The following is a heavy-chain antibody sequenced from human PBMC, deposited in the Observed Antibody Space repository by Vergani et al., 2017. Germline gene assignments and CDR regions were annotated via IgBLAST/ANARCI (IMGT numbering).Heavy chain of an antibody. D-gene: IGHD6-19*01. Sequence: EVQLLESGGGLVQPGGSLRLSCAASGFTFDDYAMHWVRQAPGKGLEWVSGISWNSGSIGYADSVKGRFTISRDNAKNSLYLQMNSLRAEDTALYYCAKMEGSGWYGFNYYFDYWGQGTLVTVSS. CDR3: AKMEGSGWYGFNYYFDY. V-gene: IGHV3-9*01. CDR1: GFTFDDYA. CDR2: ISWNSGSI. J-gene: IGHJ4*02.